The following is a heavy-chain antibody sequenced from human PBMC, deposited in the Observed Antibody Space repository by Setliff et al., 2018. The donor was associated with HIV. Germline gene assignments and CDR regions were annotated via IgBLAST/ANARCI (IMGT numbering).Heavy chain of an antibody. D-gene: IGHD3-3*01. CDR3: AKGPGFLTDF. V-gene: IGHV3-74*01. CDR1: GFSFSSYW. Sequence: GGSLRLSCAASGFSFSSYWMYWVRQAPGKGLVWVSRINSDGNTISYVDSVKGRFTVSRDNAKNSVHLQMNSLRDEDTAVYYCAKGPGFLTDFWGQGTLVTVSS. CDR2: INSDGNTI. J-gene: IGHJ4*02.